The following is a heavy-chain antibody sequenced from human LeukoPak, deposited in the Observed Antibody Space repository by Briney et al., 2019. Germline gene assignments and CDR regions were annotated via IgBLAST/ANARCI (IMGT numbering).Heavy chain of an antibody. CDR2: ISYDGSNK. D-gene: IGHD2-15*01. Sequence: GGSLRLSCAASGFTFSSYAMHWVRQAPGKGLEWVAVISYDGSNKYYADSVKGRFTISRDNSKNTLYLQMNSLRAEDTAVYYCARDSEGLLREYYFDYWGQGTLVTVSS. CDR3: ARDSEGLLREYYFDY. J-gene: IGHJ4*02. V-gene: IGHV3-30-3*01. CDR1: GFTFSSYA.